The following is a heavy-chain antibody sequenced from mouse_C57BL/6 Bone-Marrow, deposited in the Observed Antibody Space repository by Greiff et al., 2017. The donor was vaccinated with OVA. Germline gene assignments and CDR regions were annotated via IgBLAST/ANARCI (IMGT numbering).Heavy chain of an antibody. J-gene: IGHJ4*01. CDR1: GFTFSDSG. V-gene: IGHV5-17*01. Sequence: EVHLVESGGGLVKPGGSLKLSCAASGFTFSDSGMHWVRQAPEKGLEWVAYISSGSSTIYYADTVKGRFTISRDNAKNTLFLQMTSLRSEDTAMYYCARRDYSNYAMDYWGQGTSVTVSS. CDR2: ISSGSSTI. D-gene: IGHD2-5*01. CDR3: ARRDYSNYAMDY.